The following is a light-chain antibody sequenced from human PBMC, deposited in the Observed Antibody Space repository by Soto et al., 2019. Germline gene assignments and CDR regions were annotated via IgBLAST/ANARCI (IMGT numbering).Light chain of an antibody. CDR1: QSISSW. Sequence: DIQMTQSPSTLSASVGDRVTITCRASQSISSWLAWYQQKPGKAHKLLIYKASSLESGVQSRFSGSGSGTEFTLTIRSLQPDDFATYYCKQYNSYPLTFGGGTKVDI. J-gene: IGKJ4*01. CDR2: KAS. CDR3: KQYNSYPLT. V-gene: IGKV1-5*03.